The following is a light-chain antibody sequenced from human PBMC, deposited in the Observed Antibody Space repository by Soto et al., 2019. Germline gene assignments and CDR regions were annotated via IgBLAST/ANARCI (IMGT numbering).Light chain of an antibody. CDR3: CSYAGSLVV. Sequence: QSALTQPRSESGSPGQSVTISCTGTSSDVGGYNYVSWYQHHPGKAPKVMIYDVSKRPSGVPDRFSGSKSGNTASLTISGLQAEDEADYYCCSYAGSLVVFGGGTKLTVL. CDR1: SSDVGGYNY. V-gene: IGLV2-11*01. CDR2: DVS. J-gene: IGLJ2*01.